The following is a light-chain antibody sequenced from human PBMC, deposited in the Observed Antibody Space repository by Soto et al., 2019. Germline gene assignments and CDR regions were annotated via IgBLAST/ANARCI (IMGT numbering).Light chain of an antibody. CDR2: EVS. J-gene: IGLJ1*01. CDR3: SSYTSSSTYV. V-gene: IGLV2-14*01. CDR1: SSDVGGHNY. Sequence: QSALTQPASVSGSPGQSITISCTGTSSDVGGHNYVSWYQQHPGRAPKLMIYEVSNRPSGVSNRFSGSKSGNTASLTISGLQPEDEADYYCSSYTSSSTYVFGTGTKATVL.